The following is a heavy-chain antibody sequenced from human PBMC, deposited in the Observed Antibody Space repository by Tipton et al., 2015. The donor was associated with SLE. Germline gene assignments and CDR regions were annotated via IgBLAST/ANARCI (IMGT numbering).Heavy chain of an antibody. Sequence: TLSLTCTVSGGSISSSSYYWGCIRQPPGKGLEWIGSIYYSGSTYYNPSLKSRVTISVDTSKNQFSLKLGSVTAADTAVYYCARDDVTGTTPFDYWGQGTLVTVSS. J-gene: IGHJ4*02. CDR1: GGSISSSSYY. D-gene: IGHD1-20*01. CDR3: ARDDVTGTTPFDY. V-gene: IGHV4-39*07. CDR2: IYYSGST.